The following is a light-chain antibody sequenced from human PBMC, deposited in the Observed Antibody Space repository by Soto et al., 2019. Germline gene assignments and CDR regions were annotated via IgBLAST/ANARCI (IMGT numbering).Light chain of an antibody. Sequence: DIQMTQPPSSLSASVGDRVTITCRASQGIRIDLGWFQQRPGKAPKRLIYGASSLQSGVPSRFSGSGYGTEFTLTISNLQPEDFATYYCLQHNNFPRTFGQGTKV. CDR3: LQHNNFPRT. CDR2: GAS. J-gene: IGKJ1*01. CDR1: QGIRID. V-gene: IGKV1-17*02.